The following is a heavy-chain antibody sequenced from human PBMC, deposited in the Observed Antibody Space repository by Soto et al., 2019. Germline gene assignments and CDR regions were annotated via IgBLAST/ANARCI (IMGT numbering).Heavy chain of an antibody. CDR3: ARHSDYGGYYFSPFDY. CDR1: GGSISSSSYY. D-gene: IGHD3-22*01. CDR2: IYYSEIT. V-gene: IGHV4-39*01. J-gene: IGHJ4*02. Sequence: QLQLQESGPGLVKPSETLSLTCTVSGGSISSSSYYWGWIRQHPGKGLEWIGTIYYSEITYYNPSLKSRVTISVDTSKNQFSLRLSSVTAADTSVYYCARHSDYGGYYFSPFDYWGQGALVTVSS.